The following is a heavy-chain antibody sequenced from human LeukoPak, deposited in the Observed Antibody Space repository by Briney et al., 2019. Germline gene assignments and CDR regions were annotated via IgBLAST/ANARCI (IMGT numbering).Heavy chain of an antibody. Sequence: ASVKVSCKASGGTLSNYAINWVRQAPGQGVEWMGWIIPILDTTNYAQKFQGRVTIITDESTSTAYMELITLRSGDTAVYYCAGGSFSRRAGITMVRGVITYWGQGTLVTVSS. J-gene: IGHJ4*02. CDR3: AGGSFSRRAGITMVRGVITY. CDR1: GGTLSNYA. V-gene: IGHV1-69*05. CDR2: IIPILDTT. D-gene: IGHD3-10*01.